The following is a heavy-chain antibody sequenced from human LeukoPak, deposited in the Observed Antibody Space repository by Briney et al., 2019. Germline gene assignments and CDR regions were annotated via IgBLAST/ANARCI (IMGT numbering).Heavy chain of an antibody. CDR2: SYRGGGT. V-gene: IGHV3-53*01. CDR1: GFTVSSTF. J-gene: IGHJ5*02. D-gene: IGHD6-19*01. CDR3: ARPWDDGSGFYIS. Sequence: GGSLRLSCAASGFTVSSTFMSWVRQAPGKGLEWVSVSYRGGGTYVADSVKGRFTVSRDDSKNTLYLQMNGLRAEDTALYYCARPWDDGSGFYISWGQGSLVTVSS.